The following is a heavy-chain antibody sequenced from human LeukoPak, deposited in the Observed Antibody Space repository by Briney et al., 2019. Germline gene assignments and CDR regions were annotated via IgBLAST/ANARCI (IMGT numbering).Heavy chain of an antibody. CDR2: IYSSGNT. V-gene: IGHV3-66*02. J-gene: IGHJ4*02. CDR3: ARRRSSSWGIDY. CDR1: GFTVSSNY. Sequence: GGSLRLSCAASGFTVSSNYMSWVRQAPGKGLEWVSVIYSSGNTNYADSVKDRFTISRDNSKNTMYLQMNSLRTEDTAVYYCARRRSSSWGIDYWGQGTLVTVSS. D-gene: IGHD6-13*01.